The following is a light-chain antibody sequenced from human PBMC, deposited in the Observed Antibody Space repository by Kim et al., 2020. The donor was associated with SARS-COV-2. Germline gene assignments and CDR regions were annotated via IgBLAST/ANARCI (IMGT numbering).Light chain of an antibody. CDR1: QSVSSNN. V-gene: IGKV3-20*01. J-gene: IGKJ2*01. CDR2: GAS. CDR3: QQYGSSPYN. Sequence: EIVLTQSPGTLSLSPGEAATLSCRASQSVSSNNLAWYQQKPGQAPRLLIYGASKRATGIPDRFSGSGSGTDFALTFSRLEPEDFAVYYCQQYGSSPYNFGPGTKLEI.